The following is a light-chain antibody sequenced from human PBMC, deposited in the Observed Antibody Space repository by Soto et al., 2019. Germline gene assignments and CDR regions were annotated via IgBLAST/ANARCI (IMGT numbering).Light chain of an antibody. CDR3: YSYAGSNTFVV. J-gene: IGLJ2*01. Sequence: QSVLTQPASVSGSPGQSITISCTGTSSDVGRYNLVSWFQQHPGKAPKLMIYEVTKRPSGVSNRFSASKSGNTASLTISGLQAEDEADYYCYSYAGSNTFVVFGGGTKLTVL. V-gene: IGLV2-23*02. CDR2: EVT. CDR1: SSDVGRYNL.